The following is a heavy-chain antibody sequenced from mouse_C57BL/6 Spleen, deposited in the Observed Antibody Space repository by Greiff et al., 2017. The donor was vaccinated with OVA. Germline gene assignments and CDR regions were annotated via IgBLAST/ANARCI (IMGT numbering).Heavy chain of an antibody. J-gene: IGHJ2*01. CDR1: GYTFTSYW. D-gene: IGHD4-1*01. CDR3: ARSWDGY. V-gene: IGHV1-64*01. CDR2: IHPNSGST. Sequence: VRRQRPGAEVVKPGASVKLSCKASGYTFTSYWMHWVKQRPGQGLEWIGMIHPNSGSTNYNEKFKSKATLTVDKSSSTAYMQLSSLTSEDSAVYYCARSWDGYWGQGTTLTVSS.